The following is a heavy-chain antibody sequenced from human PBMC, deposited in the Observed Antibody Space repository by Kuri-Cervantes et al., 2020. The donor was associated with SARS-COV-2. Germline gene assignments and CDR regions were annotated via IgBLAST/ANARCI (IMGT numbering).Heavy chain of an antibody. J-gene: IGHJ6*03. Sequence: SETLSLTCTVSGGSISSGDYYWGWIRQSPGKGLEYFGYIYYRGSTYYNPSLKSRVRLSLDTSKNQFSLTLTSVTAADTAVYYCARMGPPSTYYYYYYMDFWGKGTTVTVSS. CDR1: GGSISSGDYY. V-gene: IGHV4-30-4*08. CDR2: IYYRGST. CDR3: ARMGPPSTYYYYYYMDF.